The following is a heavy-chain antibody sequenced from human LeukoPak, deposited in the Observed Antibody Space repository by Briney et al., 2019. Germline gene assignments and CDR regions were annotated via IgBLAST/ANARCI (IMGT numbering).Heavy chain of an antibody. CDR2: IYHSGST. CDR3: ARQSSGSGSYCFDY. D-gene: IGHD3-10*01. V-gene: IGHV4-38-2*01. CDR1: GCSISSGYY. J-gene: IGHJ4*02. Sequence: PSETLSLTCAVSGCSISSGYYWGWIRQPPGKGLEWIGSIYHSGSTYYNPSLKSRVTISVDTSKNQFSLKLSSVTAADTAVYYCARQSSGSGSYCFDYWGQGTLVTVSS.